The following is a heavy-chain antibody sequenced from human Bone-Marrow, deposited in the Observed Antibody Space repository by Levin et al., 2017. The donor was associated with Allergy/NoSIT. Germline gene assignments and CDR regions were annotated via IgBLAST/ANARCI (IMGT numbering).Heavy chain of an antibody. CDR2: IKKDGSEE. CDR3: ARVGDNDFWTRLSYFDY. CDR1: GFSFSGYC. Sequence: TGGSLRLSCAASGFSFSGYCMSWVRQAPGKGLEWVANIKKDGSEENYVDSVRGRFTISRDHAKDSLYLQMNSLRVDDTAVYYCARVGDNDFWTRLSYFDYWGQGTLVTVSA. V-gene: IGHV3-7*01. J-gene: IGHJ4*02. D-gene: IGHD3-3*01.